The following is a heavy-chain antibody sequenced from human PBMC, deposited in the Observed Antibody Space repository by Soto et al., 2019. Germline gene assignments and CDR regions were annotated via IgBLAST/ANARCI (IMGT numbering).Heavy chain of an antibody. CDR1: GGSISRGGYY. D-gene: IGHD6-13*01. Sequence: QVQLQESGPGLVKPSQTLSLTCTVSGGSISRGGYYWSCIRQHPGKGLEWLVYVYYSGSTCYNPSLKRRVTISVDTSKCQFSLKLSSVTAADTAVYYCARVLGAAAGTWYYYGMDVWGQGTTVTVSS. CDR3: ARVLGAAAGTWYYYGMDV. CDR2: VYYSGST. J-gene: IGHJ6*02. V-gene: IGHV4-31*03.